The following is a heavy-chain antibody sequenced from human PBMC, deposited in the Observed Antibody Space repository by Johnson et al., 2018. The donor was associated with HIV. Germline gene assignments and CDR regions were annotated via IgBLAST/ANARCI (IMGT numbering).Heavy chain of an antibody. Sequence: VQLVESGGGVVRPGGSLRLSCVASGFTFDDYGMSWVRQAPGKGLEWVSGLNWSGGSTGYADSVKGRFTISRDNAKNSLYLQMNSLSAEETALYYCARGGDTPASVEAFDIWGQGTMVTGSS. D-gene: IGHD5-18*01. V-gene: IGHV3-20*04. J-gene: IGHJ3*02. CDR3: ARGGDTPASVEAFDI. CDR1: GFTFDDYG. CDR2: LNWSGGST.